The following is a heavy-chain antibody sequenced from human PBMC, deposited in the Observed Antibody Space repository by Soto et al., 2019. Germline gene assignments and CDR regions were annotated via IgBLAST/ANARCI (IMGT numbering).Heavy chain of an antibody. CDR2: ISGSGGST. D-gene: IGHD6-13*01. CDR1: GFTFSSYA. J-gene: IGHJ4*02. Sequence: EVQLLKSGGGLVQPGGSLRLSCAASGFTFSSYAMSWVRQAPGKGLEWVSAISGSGGSTYYADSVKGRFTISRDNSKNTLYLQMNSLRSEDTAVYYCAKAPFSRGSPFDYWGQGTLVTVSS. V-gene: IGHV3-23*01. CDR3: AKAPFSRGSPFDY.